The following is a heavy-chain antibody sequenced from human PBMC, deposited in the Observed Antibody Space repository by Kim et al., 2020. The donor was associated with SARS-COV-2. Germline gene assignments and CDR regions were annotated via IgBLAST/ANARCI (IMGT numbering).Heavy chain of an antibody. D-gene: IGHD6-13*01. J-gene: IGHJ4*02. CDR3: AREREAAAGPFFDF. CDR1: GYTFTAYF. Sequence: ASVKVSCKASGYTFTAYFMHWVRQAPGQGLEWMGRINPNGGDTNDAQKFRGRVTMTRDTSISTAYMELSSLKSDDTAVYYCAREREAAAGPFFDFWGQGTLVTVSS. CDR2: INPNGGDT. V-gene: IGHV1-2*06.